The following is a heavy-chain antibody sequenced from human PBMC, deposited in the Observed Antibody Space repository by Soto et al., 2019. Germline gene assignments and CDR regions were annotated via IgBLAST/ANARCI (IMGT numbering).Heavy chain of an antibody. D-gene: IGHD3-10*01. V-gene: IGHV4-30-2*01. Sequence: QLQRQESGSGLVKPSQPLSLNCDVSGVSISDGGDSWSWIRQPPGKGLEGIGYTHVSGDNYYNPSLRGRVTLSVDRARNQFSLNLRSMTYAATDVDYCARSPFYGSKSHCAYWGQGTLFSVSS. J-gene: IGHJ4*02. CDR3: ARSPFYGSKSHCAY. CDR2: THVSGDN. CDR1: GVSISDGGDS.